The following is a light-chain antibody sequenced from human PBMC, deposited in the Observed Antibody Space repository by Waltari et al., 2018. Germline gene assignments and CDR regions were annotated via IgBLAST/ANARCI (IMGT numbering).Light chain of an antibody. J-gene: IGKJ3*01. Sequence: DVQMTQSPSSLSASVGDSVTITCQASQDISNYLNWYQQKPGKAPNLLISATSNLESGVPSRFSGSGSGTLFTFTISSLQPEDIATYYCQQYDSLPLTFGPGTTVDV. CDR1: QDISNY. CDR2: ATS. CDR3: QQYDSLPLT. V-gene: IGKV1-33*01.